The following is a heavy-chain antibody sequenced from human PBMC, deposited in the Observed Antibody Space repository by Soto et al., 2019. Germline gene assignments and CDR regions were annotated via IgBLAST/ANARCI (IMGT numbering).Heavy chain of an antibody. CDR1: GGSISSGGYY. D-gene: IGHD1-1*01. J-gene: IGHJ6*02. Sequence: QVQLQESGPGLVKPSQTLSLTCTVSGGSISSGGYYWSWIRQHPGKGLEWIGYIYYSGGTYYNPSLKSRVTISVDTSKNQFSLKLSSVTAADTAVYYCARELRNHYYYYGMDVWGQGTTVTVSS. V-gene: IGHV4-31*03. CDR2: IYYSGGT. CDR3: ARELRNHYYYYGMDV.